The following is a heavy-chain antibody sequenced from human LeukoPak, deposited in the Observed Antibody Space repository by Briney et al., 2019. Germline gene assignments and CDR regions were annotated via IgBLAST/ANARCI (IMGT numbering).Heavy chain of an antibody. Sequence: SETLSLTCTVSGDSISSSSYYWGWIRQPPGKGLEWIGSIYYSGSTYYNPSLKSRVTISVDTSKNQFSLKLSSVTAADTAVYYCARQGGYSYGPGVDYWGQGTLVTVSS. D-gene: IGHD5-18*01. CDR2: IYYSGST. CDR3: ARQGGYSYGPGVDY. J-gene: IGHJ4*02. CDR1: GDSISSSSYY. V-gene: IGHV4-39*01.